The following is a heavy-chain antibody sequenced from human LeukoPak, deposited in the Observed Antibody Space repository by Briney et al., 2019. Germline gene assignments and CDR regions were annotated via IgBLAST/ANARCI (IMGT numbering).Heavy chain of an antibody. V-gene: IGHV3-30-3*01. CDR1: GFTFSSCA. D-gene: IGHD5-18*01. CDR2: ISYDGSNK. CDR3: ARDWRSRRQLWLNWFDP. Sequence: GGSLRLSCAASGFTFSSCAMHWVRQAPGKGLEWVAVISYDGSNKYYADSVKGRFTISRDNSKNTLYLQMNSLRAEDTAVYYCARDWRSRRQLWLNWFDPWGQGTLVTVSS. J-gene: IGHJ5*02.